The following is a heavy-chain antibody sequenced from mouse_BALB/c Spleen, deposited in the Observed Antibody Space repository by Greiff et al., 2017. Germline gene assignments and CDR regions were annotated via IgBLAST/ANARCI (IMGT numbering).Heavy chain of an antibody. CDR1: GYTFTSSW. V-gene: IGHV1S130*01. J-gene: IGHJ4*01. D-gene: IGHD1-1*01. CDR2: IHPNSGNT. CDR3: ARGYYGPGYAMDY. Sequence: QVQLQQSGSVLVRPGASVKLSCKASGYTFTSSWMHWAKQRPGQGLEWIGEIHPNSGNTNYNEKFKGKATLTVDTSSSTAYVDLSSLTSEDSAVYYCARGYYGPGYAMDYWGQGTSVTVSS.